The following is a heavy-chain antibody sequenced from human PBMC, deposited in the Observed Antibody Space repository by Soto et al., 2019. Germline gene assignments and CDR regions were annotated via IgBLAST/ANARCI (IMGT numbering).Heavy chain of an antibody. V-gene: IGHV1-8*01. CDR3: ARSPSWETTVTPYYFDY. J-gene: IGHJ4*02. CDR2: MNPKSANT. CDR1: RYTFISYD. D-gene: IGHD4-4*01. Sequence: QVQLVQSGAEVKKPGASVKVSCKASRYTFISYDIKWVRQATGQGLEWMGWMNPKSANTGYAQNFQGRVTMTRNTSISTDYMELCSLRSEDTAVYYCARSPSWETTVTPYYFDYWGQGTLVTVSS.